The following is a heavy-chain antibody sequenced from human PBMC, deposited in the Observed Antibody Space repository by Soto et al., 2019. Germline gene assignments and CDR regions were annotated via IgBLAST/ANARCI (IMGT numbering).Heavy chain of an antibody. V-gene: IGHV3-64*01. D-gene: IGHD3-22*01. Sequence: SLRLSCAASGFTFSSYAMHWVRQAPGKGLEYVSAISSYGGSTYYANSVKGRFTISRDNSKNTLYLQMGSLRAEDMAVYCCARDPDSSGYYYFDYWGQGTLVTVAS. CDR2: ISSYGGST. J-gene: IGHJ4*02. CDR3: ARDPDSSGYYYFDY. CDR1: GFTFSSYA.